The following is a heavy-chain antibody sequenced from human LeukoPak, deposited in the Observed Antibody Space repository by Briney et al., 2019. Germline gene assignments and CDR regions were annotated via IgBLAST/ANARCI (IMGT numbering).Heavy chain of an antibody. D-gene: IGHD2-2*01. V-gene: IGHV3-7*01. CDR2: IRQDGSEK. J-gene: IGHJ4*02. Sequence: GGSLRLSCAASGFTFSSYWMSWVRQAPGKGLEWVANIRQDGSEKYYVDSVKGRFTISRDNAKNSLYLQMNSLRAEDTAVYYCASQNCSSTSCPPDYFDYWGQGTLVTVSS. CDR1: GFTFSSYW. CDR3: ASQNCSSTSCPPDYFDY.